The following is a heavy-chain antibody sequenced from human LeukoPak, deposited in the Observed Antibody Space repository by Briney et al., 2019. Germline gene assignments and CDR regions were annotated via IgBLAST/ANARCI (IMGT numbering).Heavy chain of an antibody. Sequence: GGSLRLSCAASGFTLSTYWMHWVRQDPGQGLVWVSYISSSSTIYYADSVKGRFTISRDNAKNSLYLQMNSLRAEDTAVYYCANLLREMATTTPLDYWGQGTLVTVSS. V-gene: IGHV3-69-1*01. D-gene: IGHD5-24*01. CDR3: ANLLREMATTTPLDY. CDR1: GFTLSTYW. CDR2: ISSSSTI. J-gene: IGHJ4*02.